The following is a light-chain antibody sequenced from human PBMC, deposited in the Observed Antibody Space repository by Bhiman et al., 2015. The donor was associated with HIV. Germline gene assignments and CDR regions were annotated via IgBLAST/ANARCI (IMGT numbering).Light chain of an antibody. J-gene: IGLJ1*01. CDR3: QAWDSSTGGV. V-gene: IGLV3-25*02. Sequence: SYELTQPPSVSVSPGQTARITCSGDALPKQYAYWYQQKPGQAPVLVIYKDSERPSGIPERFSGSSSGTTVTLTISGVQAMDEADYYCQAWDSSTGGVFGTGTKVTVL. CDR2: KDS. CDR1: ALPKQY.